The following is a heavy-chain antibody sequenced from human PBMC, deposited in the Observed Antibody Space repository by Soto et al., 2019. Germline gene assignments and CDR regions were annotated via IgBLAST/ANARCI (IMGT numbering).Heavy chain of an antibody. CDR3: VSCWGDNRYFDY. CDR2: VRNKPHSYTT. CDR1: GFTFSAHY. Sequence: HPGGSLRLSCAASGFTFSAHYMDWVRQAPGKGLEWVGRVRNKPHSYTTEYAASVQGRFTISRDDSKTSLFLQMNSLENEDTAMYYCVSCWGDNRYFDYWGQGTLVTVSS. J-gene: IGHJ4*02. D-gene: IGHD2-21*02. V-gene: IGHV3-72*01.